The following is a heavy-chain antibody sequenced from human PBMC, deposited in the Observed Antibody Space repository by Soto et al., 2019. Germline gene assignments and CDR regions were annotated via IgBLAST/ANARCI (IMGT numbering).Heavy chain of an antibody. CDR1: GYTFTSYA. CDR3: ASQAGGGYNYGY. V-gene: IGHV1-3*01. CDR2: INAGNGNT. D-gene: IGHD5-12*01. Sequence: QVQLVQSGAEVKKPGASVKVSCKASGYTFTSYAMHWVRQAPGQRLEWMGWINAGNGNTKYSQKFQGRVTITRDTSANTASMELSSLRSEDTAVYYCASQAGGGYNYGYWGQGTLVTVSS. J-gene: IGHJ4*02.